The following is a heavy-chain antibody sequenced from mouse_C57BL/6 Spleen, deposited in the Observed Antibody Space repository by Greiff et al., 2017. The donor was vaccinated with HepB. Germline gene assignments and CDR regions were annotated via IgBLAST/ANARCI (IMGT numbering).Heavy chain of an antibody. Sequence: VKLQQSGPELVKPGASVKISCKASGYAFSNSWMNWVKQRPGKGLEWIGRIYPGDGDTNYNGKFKGKATLTAEKSSSPAYMELSDLTSEDSAVYFCARSGGSSLDYWGQGTTLTVSS. J-gene: IGHJ2*01. CDR2: IYPGDGDT. D-gene: IGHD1-1*01. CDR3: ARSGGSSLDY. CDR1: GYAFSNSW. V-gene: IGHV1-82*01.